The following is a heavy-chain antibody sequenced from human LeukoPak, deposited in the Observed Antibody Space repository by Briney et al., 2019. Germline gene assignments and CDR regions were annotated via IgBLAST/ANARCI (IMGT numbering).Heavy chain of an antibody. CDR2: ISSSSSYI. CDR1: GFTFSSYS. CDR3: AKESQQITMIVVVITPYFDY. D-gene: IGHD3-22*01. V-gene: IGHV3-21*01. J-gene: IGHJ4*02. Sequence: PGGSLRLSCAASGFTFSSYSMNWVRQAPGKGLEWVSSISSSSSYIYYADSVKGRFTISRDNSKNTLYLQMNSLRAEDTAVYYCAKESQQITMIVVVITPYFDYWGQGTLVTVSS.